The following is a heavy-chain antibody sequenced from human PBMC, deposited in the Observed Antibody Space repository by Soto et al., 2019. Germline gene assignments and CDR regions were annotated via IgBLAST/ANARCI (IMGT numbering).Heavy chain of an antibody. V-gene: IGHV4-30-4*01. CDR2: IYYSGTT. CDR1: GGSISSADYY. J-gene: IGHJ4*02. Sequence: QVQLQESGPGLVKPSQTLSLTCTVSGGSISSADYYWSWIRQPPGKGLEWIGYIYYSGTTYYSPSLKSRLQISLDRPKNQFSLKLSSVTAADTAVYYCARAYSESGDYYVAGPIFEYWGQGTLVSVSS. CDR3: ARAYSESGDYYVAGPIFEY. D-gene: IGHD2-21*02.